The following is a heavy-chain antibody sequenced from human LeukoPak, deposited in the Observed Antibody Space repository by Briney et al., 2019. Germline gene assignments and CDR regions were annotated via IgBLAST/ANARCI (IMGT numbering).Heavy chain of an antibody. D-gene: IGHD1-7*01. Sequence: GGSLRLSCAASGFTFSSYAMHWVRQAPGKGLEWVSSISSTSSYIYYADSVKGRFTISRDNAKNSLYLQMNSLRAEDTAVYYCARDTELSPNAFDIWGQGTMVTVSS. CDR2: ISSTSSYI. V-gene: IGHV3-21*06. J-gene: IGHJ3*02. CDR1: GFTFSSYA. CDR3: ARDTELSPNAFDI.